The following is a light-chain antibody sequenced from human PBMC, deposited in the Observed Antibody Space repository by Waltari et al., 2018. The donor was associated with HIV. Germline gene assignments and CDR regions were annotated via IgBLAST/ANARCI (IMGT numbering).Light chain of an antibody. Sequence: QSALTQPASVSASPGQSIPISCTGSSAYVGGSSSVSWYQQFPCKAPKLLISADTDRSSEISLRVSGSKSANTAALTISGLRPEDEADYFCASFSSTFTYVFGTGTKVTVL. CDR2: ADT. CDR1: SAYVGGSSS. CDR3: ASFSSTFTYV. V-gene: IGLV2-14*01. J-gene: IGLJ1*01.